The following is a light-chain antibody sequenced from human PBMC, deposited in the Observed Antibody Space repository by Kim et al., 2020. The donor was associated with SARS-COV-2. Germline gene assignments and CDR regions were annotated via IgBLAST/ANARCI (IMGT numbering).Light chain of an antibody. Sequence: SPGERATLSCRASQSVSSNLAWYQQKPGQAPRLLIYGASTRATGIPARFSGSGYGTEFTLTISSLQSEDFAVYYCQQYNNWPPGTFGQGTKVDIK. CDR2: GAS. V-gene: IGKV3-15*01. J-gene: IGKJ1*01. CDR3: QQYNNWPPGT. CDR1: QSVSSN.